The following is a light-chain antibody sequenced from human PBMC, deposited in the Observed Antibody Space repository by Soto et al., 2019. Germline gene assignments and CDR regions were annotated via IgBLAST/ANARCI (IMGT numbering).Light chain of an antibody. J-gene: IGLJ1*01. Sequence: QSVLTQPASVSGSPGQSITISCTGTSSVVGGYNYVSWYQQHPGKAPKLMIYDVSNRPSGVSNRFSGSKSGNTASLTISGLQAEDEADYYCSSYTSSSTGFFGTGTKVTVL. CDR2: DVS. V-gene: IGLV2-14*01. CDR3: SSYTSSSTGF. CDR1: SSVVGGYNY.